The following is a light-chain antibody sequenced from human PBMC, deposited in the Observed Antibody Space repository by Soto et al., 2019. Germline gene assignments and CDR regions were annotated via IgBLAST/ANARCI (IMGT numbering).Light chain of an antibody. CDR3: RQYGSSPSYT. CDR1: QSVSSNSN. J-gene: IGKJ2*01. V-gene: IGKV3-20*01. CDR2: GAS. Sequence: EIVLTQSPGTLSLSPGERATLSCRASQSVSSNSNLAWYQQKPGQAPRLLIYGASSRATGIPDRFSGSGSATDFTLTISRLDPEDFAVYYCRQYGSSPSYTFGQGTKLEIK.